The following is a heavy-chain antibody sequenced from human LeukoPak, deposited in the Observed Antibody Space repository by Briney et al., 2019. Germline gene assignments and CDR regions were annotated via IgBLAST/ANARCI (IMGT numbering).Heavy chain of an antibody. CDR3: ARDRGYQLPINFDY. CDR2: ISAYNGNT. CDR1: GGTFSSYA. Sequence: ASVKVSCKASGGTFSSYAISWVGQAPGQGLEWMGWISAYNGNTNYAQKLQGRVTMTTDTSTSTAYMELRSLRSDDTAVYYCARDRGYQLPINFDYWGQGTLVTVSS. J-gene: IGHJ4*02. D-gene: IGHD2-2*01. V-gene: IGHV1-18*01.